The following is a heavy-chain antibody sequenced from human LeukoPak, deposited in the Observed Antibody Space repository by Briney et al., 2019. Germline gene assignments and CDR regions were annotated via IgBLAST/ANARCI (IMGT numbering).Heavy chain of an antibody. D-gene: IGHD2-2*01. CDR3: ARHWAYYCSSTSCEDY. J-gene: IGHJ4*02. Sequence: PSETLSLTCAVYGGSFSGYYWSWIRQPPGKGLECIGEINHSGSTNYNPSLKSRVTISVDTSKNQFSLRLSSVTAADTAVYYCARHWAYYCSSTSCEDYWGQGTLVTVSS. CDR1: GGSFSGYY. CDR2: INHSGST. V-gene: IGHV4-34*01.